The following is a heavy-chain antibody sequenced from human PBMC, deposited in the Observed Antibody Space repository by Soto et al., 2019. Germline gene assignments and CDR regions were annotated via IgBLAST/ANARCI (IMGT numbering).Heavy chain of an antibody. CDR3: AHWTTQIPCFDH. CDR2: IYYSGST. V-gene: IGHV4-59*01. CDR1: GGSISSYY. Sequence: PSETLSLTCTVSGGSISSYYWSWIRQPPGKGLEWIGYIYYSGSTNYNPSLKSRVTISVDTSKNQVLLIMTNMDPVDTATYYCAHWTTQIPCFDHWGQGTLVTVSS. D-gene: IGHD1-1*01. J-gene: IGHJ4*02.